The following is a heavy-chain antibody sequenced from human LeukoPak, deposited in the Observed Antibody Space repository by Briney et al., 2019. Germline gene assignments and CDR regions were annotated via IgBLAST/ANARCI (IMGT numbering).Heavy chain of an antibody. D-gene: IGHD4-17*01. CDR2: FHPGDSDT. J-gene: IGHJ3*02. CDR3: ARRANDYDSIGFAFDI. CDR1: GFSFTSNW. Sequence: GESLKISCQGSGFSFTSNWIGWVRQMPGKGLEWMGIFHPGDSDTRYSPSFQGQVTISADKSISTAYLQWSSLKASDTAMYYCARRANDYDSIGFAFDIWGQGTMVTVSS. V-gene: IGHV5-51*01.